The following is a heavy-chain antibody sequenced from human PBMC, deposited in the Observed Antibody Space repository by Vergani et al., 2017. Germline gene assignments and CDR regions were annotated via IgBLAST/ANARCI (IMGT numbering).Heavy chain of an antibody. J-gene: IGHJ6*02. CDR1: GDSVSSNSAA. CDR3: ARDPEERWLDPSDDGYYYYGMDV. Sequence: QVQLQQSGPGLVKPSQTLSLTCAISGDSVSSNSAAWNWIRQSPSRGLEWLGRTYYRSKWYNDYAVSVKSRITINPDTSKNQFSLQLNSVTPEDTAVYYCARDPEERWLDPSDDGYYYYGMDVWGQGTTVTVSS. CDR2: TYYRSKWYN. V-gene: IGHV6-1*01. D-gene: IGHD6-19*01.